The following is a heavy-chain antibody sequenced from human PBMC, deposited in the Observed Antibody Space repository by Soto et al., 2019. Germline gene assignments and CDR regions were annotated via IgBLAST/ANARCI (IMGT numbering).Heavy chain of an antibody. J-gene: IGHJ4*02. CDR2: INAGNGNT. CDR3: ARLGRTKYYYDSSGYTGFDY. D-gene: IGHD3-22*01. V-gene: IGHV1-3*01. CDR1: GYTFTSYA. Sequence: GASWRVSFKASGYTFTSYAMQWVRQAPGQRLEWMGWINAGNGNTKYSQKFQGRVTITRDTSASTAYMELSSLRSEDTAVYYCARLGRTKYYYDSSGYTGFDYWGQGTLVTVSS.